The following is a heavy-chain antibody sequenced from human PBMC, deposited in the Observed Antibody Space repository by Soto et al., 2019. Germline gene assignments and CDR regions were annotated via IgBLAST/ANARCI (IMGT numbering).Heavy chain of an antibody. CDR2: IDHSGRS. V-gene: IGHV4-30-2*01. D-gene: IGHD3-3*01. CDR1: GGSISSGGYS. J-gene: IGHJ5*02. Sequence: QLQLQESGSGLVKPSQTLSLTCAVSGGSISSGGYSWSWIRHPPGKVLEWIGHIDHSGRSDYSPSLRSRLTLSLDRSKNQFSMRLSSVTAADTAVYYCARESNYDFWSGYPNWFDPWGQGILVTGSS. CDR3: ARESNYDFWSGYPNWFDP.